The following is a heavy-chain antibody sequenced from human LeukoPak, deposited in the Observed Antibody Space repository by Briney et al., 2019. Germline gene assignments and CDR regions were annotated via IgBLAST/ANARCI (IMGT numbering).Heavy chain of an antibody. CDR2: MNPNSGNT. V-gene: IGHV1-8*03. CDR3: ATEGADSSGYYYFDY. Sequence: ASVKVSCKASGYTFTSYDINWVRQATGQGLEWMGWMNPNSGNTGYAQKFQGRVTITRNTSISTAYMELSSLRSEDTALYYCATEGADSSGYYYFDYWGQGTLVTVSS. CDR1: GYTFTSYD. J-gene: IGHJ4*02. D-gene: IGHD3-22*01.